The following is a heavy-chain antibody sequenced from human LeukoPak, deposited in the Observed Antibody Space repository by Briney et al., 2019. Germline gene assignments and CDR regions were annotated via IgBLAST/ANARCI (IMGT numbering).Heavy chain of an antibody. D-gene: IGHD6-13*01. CDR1: GDSISSSTYY. Sequence: PSETLSLTCTVSGDSISSSTYYWGWIRQPPGKGLEWIGSLYFSGSTYYNPSLKSRVTISVDTSKNQFSLKLSSVTPADTAVYYCASLQEGIAAPPPNNWFDPWGQGTLVTVSS. CDR2: LYFSGST. CDR3: ASLQEGIAAPPPNNWFDP. J-gene: IGHJ5*02. V-gene: IGHV4-39*07.